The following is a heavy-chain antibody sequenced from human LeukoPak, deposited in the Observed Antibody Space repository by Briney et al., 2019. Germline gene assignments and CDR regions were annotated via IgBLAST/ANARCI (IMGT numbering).Heavy chain of an antibody. CDR2: INHSGST. V-gene: IGHV4-34*01. J-gene: IGHJ4*02. D-gene: IGHD6-6*01. CDR3: ARGSSIAVV. CDR1: GGSFSGYY. Sequence: SSETLSLTCAVYGGSFSGYYWSWIRQPPGKGLEWIGEINHSGSTNYNPSLKSRVTISVDTSKNQFSLKLSSVTAADTAVYYCARGSSIAVVWGQGTLVTVSS.